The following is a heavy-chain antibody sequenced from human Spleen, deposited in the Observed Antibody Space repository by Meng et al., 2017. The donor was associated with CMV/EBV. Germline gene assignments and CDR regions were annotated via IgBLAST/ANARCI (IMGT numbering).Heavy chain of an antibody. J-gene: IGHJ4*02. CDR1: GFSFDNYY. CDR3: ARGGSDIIVVVSPTRH. V-gene: IGHV3-7*03. CDR2: IKQDGSEK. D-gene: IGHD2-15*01. Sequence: GESLKISCVASGFSFDNYYMTWVRQAPGKGLEGVATIKQDGSEKYYVDSVKGRFTVSRDNAKNSLYLQMTSLRADDTALYYCARGGSDIIVVVSPTRHWGQGTLVTVSS.